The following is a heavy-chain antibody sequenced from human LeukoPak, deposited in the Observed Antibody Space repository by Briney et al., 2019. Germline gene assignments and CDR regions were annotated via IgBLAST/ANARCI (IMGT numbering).Heavy chain of an antibody. V-gene: IGHV4-38-2*01. J-gene: IGHJ3*02. CDR2: IYHSGST. CDR1: GYSIIIGYY. CDR3: ARYPRIVVASGAFDI. Sequence: SETLSLTCAVSGYSIIIGYYWGWIRQPPGKGLEWIGSIYHSGSTYYNPSLKSRVTISVDTSKNQFSLKLSSVTAADTAVYYCARYPRIVVASGAFDIWGQGTVVTVSS. D-gene: IGHD1-26*01.